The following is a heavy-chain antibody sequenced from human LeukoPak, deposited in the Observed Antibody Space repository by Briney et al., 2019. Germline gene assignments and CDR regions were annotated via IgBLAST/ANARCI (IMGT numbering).Heavy chain of an antibody. D-gene: IGHD4-17*01. Sequence: GGSLRLSCAASGFTFSSYAMSWVRQAPGKGLEWVSAISGSGGSTYYADSVKGRFTISRDNSKNTLYLQMNSLRAEDTAVYYCAKDRGPGWDPDYGDSLDAFDIWGQGTMVTVSS. CDR1: GFTFSSYA. V-gene: IGHV3-23*01. CDR2: ISGSGGST. CDR3: AKDRGPGWDPDYGDSLDAFDI. J-gene: IGHJ3*02.